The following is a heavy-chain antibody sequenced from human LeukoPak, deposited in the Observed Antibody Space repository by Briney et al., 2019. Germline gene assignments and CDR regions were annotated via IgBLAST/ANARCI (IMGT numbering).Heavy chain of an antibody. Sequence: KPSETLSLTCTVSGDSISSTSYYWDWTRQPPGKGLEWIGSIYNSGTTYYNPSLKSRVTISVDTSKNQFSLKVSSVTAADTAVYYCASRVYGLGSFNYWGQGTLVTVSS. CDR1: GDSISSTSYY. D-gene: IGHD3-10*01. CDR2: IYNSGTT. J-gene: IGHJ4*01. CDR3: ASRVYGLGSFNY. V-gene: IGHV4-39*01.